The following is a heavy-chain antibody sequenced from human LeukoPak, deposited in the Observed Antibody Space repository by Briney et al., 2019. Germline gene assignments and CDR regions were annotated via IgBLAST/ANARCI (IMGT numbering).Heavy chain of an antibody. V-gene: IGHV5-51*01. J-gene: IGHJ3*02. Sequence: CESLKIYCKTSGYYFTDYWIGWVRQKPGKGLEWMGIIRADSQITYSPSFQGQVTISADKSISTAYLQWSSLKASDTAIYYCARSPRDGYSDGVDDIWGQGTMVTVSS. CDR2: IRADSQI. CDR1: GYYFTDYW. CDR3: ARSPRDGYSDGVDDI. D-gene: IGHD5-24*01.